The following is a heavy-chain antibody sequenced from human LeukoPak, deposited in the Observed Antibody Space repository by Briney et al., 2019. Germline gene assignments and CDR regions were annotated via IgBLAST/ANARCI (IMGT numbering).Heavy chain of an antibody. CDR3: ARVGSTSFYYYYGMDV. D-gene: IGHD2-2*01. J-gene: IGHJ6*02. CDR2: IHYTGST. Sequence: PSETLSLTCTVSGGSVSSGSYSWSWIRQPPGKGLEWVGYIHYTGSTNYNPSLKSRVSISVDKSKNQFSLRLSSVTAADTAVYYCARVGSTSFYYYYGMDVWGQGTTVTVSS. CDR1: GGSVSSGSYS. V-gene: IGHV4-61*01.